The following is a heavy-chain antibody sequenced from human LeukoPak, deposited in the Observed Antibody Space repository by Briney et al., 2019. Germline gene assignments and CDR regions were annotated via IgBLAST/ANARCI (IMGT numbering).Heavy chain of an antibody. CDR2: INTNTGNP. CDR1: GYTFTSYA. D-gene: IGHD6-19*01. CDR3: ARTGYSSGWYEFGDFDY. V-gene: IGHV7-4-1*02. Sequence: ASVKVSCKASGYTFTSYAMNWVQQAPGQGLEWMGWINTNTGNPTYAQGFTGRFVFSLDTSVSTAYLQISSLKAEDTAVYYCARTGYSSGWYEFGDFDYWGQGTLVTVSS. J-gene: IGHJ4*02.